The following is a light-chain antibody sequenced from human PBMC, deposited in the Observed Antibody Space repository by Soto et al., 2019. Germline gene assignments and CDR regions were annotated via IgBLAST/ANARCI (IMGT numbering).Light chain of an antibody. V-gene: IGKV1-33*01. J-gene: IGKJ3*01. Sequence: DIQMTQSPSSLSASVGDRVTITCQASQDITNYLNWYQQRPGKAPKLLIYDASNFETEVPSRFSGSGSGTDFTFTISCLQPEDIATYYYQQYDDFPHTFGPGTKVDIK. CDR2: DAS. CDR3: QQYDDFPHT. CDR1: QDITNY.